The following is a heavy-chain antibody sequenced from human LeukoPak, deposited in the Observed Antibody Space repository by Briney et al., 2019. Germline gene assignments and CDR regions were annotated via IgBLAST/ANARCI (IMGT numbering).Heavy chain of an antibody. CDR1: GGTFSSYA. D-gene: IGHD3-22*01. Sequence: SVKVSCKASGGTFSSYAISWVRQAPGQGLEWMGGIIPIFGTANYAQKFQGRVTITTDEYTSTAYMELSSLRSEDTAVYYCARDPHDSSGYYGYWGQGTLVTVSS. CDR3: ARDPHDSSGYYGY. J-gene: IGHJ4*02. CDR2: IIPIFGTA. V-gene: IGHV1-69*05.